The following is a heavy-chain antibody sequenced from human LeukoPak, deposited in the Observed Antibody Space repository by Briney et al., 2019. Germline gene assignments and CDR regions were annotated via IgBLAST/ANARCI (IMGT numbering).Heavy chain of an antibody. CDR3: ARIPHPDYADAQ. J-gene: IGHJ4*02. CDR1: GFTVSSFE. V-gene: IGHV3-48*03. D-gene: IGHD4-17*01. CDR2: ISSSGGTM. Sequence: GGSLRLSCEASGFTVSSFEINWVRQAPGKGLEWVSYISSSGGTMDYADSVKGRFTVSRDNGKKLVHLQLNSLRAEDTAVYFCARIPHPDYADAQWGQGTLVIVSS.